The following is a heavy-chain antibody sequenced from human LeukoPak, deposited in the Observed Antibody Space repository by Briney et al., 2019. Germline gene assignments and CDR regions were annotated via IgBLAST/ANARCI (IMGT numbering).Heavy chain of an antibody. CDR1: GFTFSNYA. Sequence: GGSLRLSCAASGFTFSNYAMTWVRQTPGVGLLWVAAITGSGGNTYYADSVKGRFTISRDNSKNALYLQMNSLRAEDTAVYYCATLMRGPIGYVGYGGEDYWGQGTLVSVSS. CDR3: ATLMRGPIGYVGYGGEDY. J-gene: IGHJ4*02. V-gene: IGHV3-23*01. D-gene: IGHD5-12*01. CDR2: ITGSGGNT.